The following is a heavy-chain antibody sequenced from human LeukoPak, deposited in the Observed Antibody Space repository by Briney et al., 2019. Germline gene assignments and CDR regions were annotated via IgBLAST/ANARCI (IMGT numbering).Heavy chain of an antibody. J-gene: IGHJ6*02. CDR2: ISSNGGST. D-gene: IGHD3-10*01. V-gene: IGHV3-64D*09. Sequence: AGGSLRLPCSASGFSFSNYDMHWVRQAPGKGLEYVSAISSNGGSTYYADSVKGRLTISTDNSKNNLYLHMSSLRPEDTAVYFCVKDIMGSTDYYYGLDVWGQGTTVTVSS. CDR3: VKDIMGSTDYYYGLDV. CDR1: GFSFSNYD.